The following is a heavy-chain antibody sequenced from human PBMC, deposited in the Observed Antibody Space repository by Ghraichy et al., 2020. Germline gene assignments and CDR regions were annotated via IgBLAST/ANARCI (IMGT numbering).Heavy chain of an antibody. D-gene: IGHD6-6*01. Sequence: SETLSLTCAVYGGSFSGYYWSWIRQPPGKGLEWIGEINHSGSTNYNPSLKSRVTISVDTSKNQFSLKLSSVTAADTAVYYCARGGAAPDHYYYYYGMDVWGQGTTVTVSS. J-gene: IGHJ6*02. V-gene: IGHV4-34*01. CDR1: GGSFSGYY. CDR2: INHSGST. CDR3: ARGGAAPDHYYYYYGMDV.